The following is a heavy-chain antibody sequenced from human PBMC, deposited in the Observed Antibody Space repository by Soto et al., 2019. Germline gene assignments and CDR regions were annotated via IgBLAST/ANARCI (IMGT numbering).Heavy chain of an antibody. CDR1: GFLFSNYW. CDR2: IHNDGGST. D-gene: IGHD3-22*01. CDR3: ARCITMNREDAFDI. Sequence: HPGGSLRLSCAASGFLFSNYWVHWVRQPPEKGLVWVSRIHNDGGSTGYADSVKGRFTISRDNAKNSLYLQMNSLRAEDTALYYCARCITMNREDAFDIWGQGTMVTVSS. V-gene: IGHV3-74*01. J-gene: IGHJ3*02.